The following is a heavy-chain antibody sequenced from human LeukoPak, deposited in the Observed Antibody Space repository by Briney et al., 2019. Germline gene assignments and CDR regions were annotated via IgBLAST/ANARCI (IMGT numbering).Heavy chain of an antibody. J-gene: IGHJ1*01. Sequence: GRSLRLSCAASGFTFSSYGTNWVRQAPGNGLEWVAVISYDGSNKYYADSVKGRFTISRDNSKNTLYLQMNSLRAEDTAVYYCAKDGGVDRGYDFSHWGQGSLVTVSS. CDR3: AKDGGVDRGYDFSH. CDR1: GFTFSSYG. V-gene: IGHV3-30*18. D-gene: IGHD5-12*01. CDR2: ISYDGSNK.